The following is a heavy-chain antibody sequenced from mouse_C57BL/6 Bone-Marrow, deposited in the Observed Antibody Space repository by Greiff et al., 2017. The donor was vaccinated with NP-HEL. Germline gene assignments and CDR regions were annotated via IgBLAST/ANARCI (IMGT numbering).Heavy chain of an antibody. Sequence: VQRVESGPGLVAPSQSLSITCTVSGFSLTSSAISWVRPPPGKGLEWLGVIWNGGGTNYNSALKSRLSISKDNSKSQVFLKMNSLQTDDTARYYCARNKPRGYFDVWGTGTTVTVSS. CDR2: IWNGGGT. J-gene: IGHJ1*03. CDR3: ARNKPRGYFDV. V-gene: IGHV2-9-1*01. CDR1: GFSLTSSA.